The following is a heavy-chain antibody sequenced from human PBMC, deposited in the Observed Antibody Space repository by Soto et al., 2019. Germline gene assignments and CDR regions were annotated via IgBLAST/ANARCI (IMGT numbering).Heavy chain of an antibody. D-gene: IGHD4-17*01. CDR2: ISWDGGNT. CDR1: GFTFDDYT. J-gene: IGHJ4*02. Sequence: EVQLVESGGVVVQPGGSLRLSCAASGFTFDDYTMHWVRQAPGKGLEWVSLISWDGGNTYYADSVKGRFTISRDNSKNSPYPQMNSLRTEDTALYYCAKDRQYGSYFDYWGQGTLVTVSS. V-gene: IGHV3-43*01. CDR3: AKDRQYGSYFDY.